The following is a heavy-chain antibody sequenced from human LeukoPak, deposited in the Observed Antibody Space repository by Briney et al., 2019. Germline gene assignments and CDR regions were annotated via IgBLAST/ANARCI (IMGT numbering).Heavy chain of an antibody. V-gene: IGHV5-51*01. CDR2: IYPGDSDT. CDR1: GYSFTNYW. Sequence: GESLKISCKGSGYSFTNYWIGWVRQMPGKGLEWMGIIYPGDSDTRHSPSFQGQVTISADKSISTAYLQWSSLKASDTAMYYCARQKYDGSGYSWSNEAFDIWGQGTMVTVSS. J-gene: IGHJ3*02. D-gene: IGHD3-22*01. CDR3: ARQKYDGSGYSWSNEAFDI.